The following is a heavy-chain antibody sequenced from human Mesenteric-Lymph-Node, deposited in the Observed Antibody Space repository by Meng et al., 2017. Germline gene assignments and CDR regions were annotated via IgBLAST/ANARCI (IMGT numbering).Heavy chain of an antibody. J-gene: IGHJ4*02. D-gene: IGHD3-22*01. CDR3: ARGDYYDSSGYY. CDR1: GYKFSSHW. V-gene: IGHV5-51*01. CDR2: IYPGDSDT. Sequence: GGSLRLSCKGSGYKFSSHWIGWVRQMPGKGLEWMGIIYPGDSDTRYSPSFQGQVTIAADKSISTAYLQWSSLKASDTAMYYCARGDYYDSSGYYWGQGTLVTVSS.